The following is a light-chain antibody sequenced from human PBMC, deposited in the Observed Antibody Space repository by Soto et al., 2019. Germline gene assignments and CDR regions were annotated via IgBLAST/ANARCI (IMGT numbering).Light chain of an antibody. Sequence: IVLTQSPGTLSLSPGERATLSWRASQSVSSSYLAWYQQKPGQAPRLLIYGASSRATGIPDRFSGSGSGTDFTLTISRLEPEDFAVYYCQQYGSSPLTFGGGTKVEIK. CDR1: QSVSSSY. CDR2: GAS. J-gene: IGKJ4*01. V-gene: IGKV3-20*01. CDR3: QQYGSSPLT.